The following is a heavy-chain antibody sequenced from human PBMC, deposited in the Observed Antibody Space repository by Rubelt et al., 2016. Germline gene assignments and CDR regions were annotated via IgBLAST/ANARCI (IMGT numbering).Heavy chain of an antibody. Sequence: GFSVSSYYINWVRQAPGKGLEWVSGIYSGGITYYADSVKGRFTISRDDSKNTLYLQMSSLRAEDTAVYYCVKLGCSSITCYGNCWGQGTLVTVSP. CDR2: IYSGGIT. CDR1: GFSVSSYY. D-gene: IGHD2-2*01. J-gene: IGHJ4*02. CDR3: VKLGCSSITCYGNC. V-gene: IGHV3-66*04.